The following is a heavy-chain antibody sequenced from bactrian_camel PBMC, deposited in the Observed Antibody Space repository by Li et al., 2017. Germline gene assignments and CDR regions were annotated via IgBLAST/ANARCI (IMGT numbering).Heavy chain of an antibody. V-gene: IGHV3S26*01. D-gene: IGHD5*01. J-gene: IGHJ4*01. CDR2: IDVDGNP. CDR1: GIAYSGYC. Sequence: VQLVESGGGSAQDGGSLRLSCAASGIAYSGYCMGWFRQDPGQERARVAFIDVDGNPRYADSVKGRFTISKDTAKNTLYLQMNSLQPEDTAMYHCAADFDQCWAVRGWRQILAKYRGQGTQVTVS. CDR3: AADFDQCWAVRGWRQILAKY.